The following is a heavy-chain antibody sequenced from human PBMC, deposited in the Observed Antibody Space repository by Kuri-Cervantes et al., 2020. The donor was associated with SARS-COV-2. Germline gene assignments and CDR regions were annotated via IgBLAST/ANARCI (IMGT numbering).Heavy chain of an antibody. CDR3: ARGALWIAAAGRSWYFDL. CDR1: GFTFDDYG. CDR2: INWNGGST. V-gene: IGHV3-20*01. D-gene: IGHD6-13*01. J-gene: IGHJ2*01. Sequence: GGSLRLSCAASGFTFDDYGMSRVRQAPGKGLEWVSGINWNGGSTGYADSVKGRFTISRDNAKNSLYLQMNSLRAEDTALYHCARGALWIAAAGRSWYFDLWGRGTLVTVSS.